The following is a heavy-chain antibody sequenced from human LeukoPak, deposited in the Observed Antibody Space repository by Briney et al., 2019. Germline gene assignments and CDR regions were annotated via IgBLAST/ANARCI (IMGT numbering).Heavy chain of an antibody. V-gene: IGHV1-58*02. D-gene: IGHD6-13*01. CDR1: GLTFGTSA. CDR2: TVLGSGDT. CDR3: AAGFSNHGYIY. Sequence: ASVKVSCKASGLTFGTSAMQWVRQTRGQGLEWIGWTVLGSGDTNYAQSLKERVTITRDMSTSTAYMELSSLRSEDTAMYYCAAGFSNHGYIYWGQGTLVTVSS. J-gene: IGHJ4*02.